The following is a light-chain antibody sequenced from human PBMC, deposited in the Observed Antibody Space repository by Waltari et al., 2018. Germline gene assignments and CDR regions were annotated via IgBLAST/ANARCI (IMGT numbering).Light chain of an antibody. CDR3: ATWDNSLNGWV. CDR2: TDD. J-gene: IGLJ3*02. V-gene: IGLV1-44*01. CDR1: YSTIGSHS. Sequence: QSVLTQPPSASATPGQRVTIPFSGRYSTIGSHSLNWYQQLPETAPKLLIYTDDKRPSGVPDRFSGSKSGTSASLAISGLQSEEEADYHCATWDNSLNGWVFGGGTKVTAL.